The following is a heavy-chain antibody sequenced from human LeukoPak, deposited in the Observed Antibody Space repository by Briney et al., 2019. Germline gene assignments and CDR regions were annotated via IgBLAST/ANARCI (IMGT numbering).Heavy chain of an antibody. CDR1: GLSVSSNF. V-gene: IGHV3-53*01. CDR3: AREGYSSSRFDP. Sequence: GGSLRLSCAATGLSVSSNFMSWVRQAPGKGLEWVSVIYGGGSTYYADSVKGRFTISRDTPKNTLYLQMNSLRVEDTAVYYCAREGYSSSRFDPWGQGTLVTVSS. J-gene: IGHJ5*02. CDR2: IYGGGST. D-gene: IGHD6-13*01.